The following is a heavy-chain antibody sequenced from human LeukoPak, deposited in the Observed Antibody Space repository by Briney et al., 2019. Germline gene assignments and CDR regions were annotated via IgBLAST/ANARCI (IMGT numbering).Heavy chain of an antibody. V-gene: IGHV3-20*04. CDR3: ASGAKNYDSSGYYDQYDY. D-gene: IGHD3-22*01. Sequence: GGSLRLSCAASGFTFNDYGMSWVRQAPGKGLEWVSGINWNGGSTTYADSVKGRFTISRDNAKNSLYLQMNSLRAEDTAVYYCASGAKNYDSSGYYDQYDYWGQGTLVTVSS. J-gene: IGHJ4*02. CDR1: GFTFNDYG. CDR2: INWNGGST.